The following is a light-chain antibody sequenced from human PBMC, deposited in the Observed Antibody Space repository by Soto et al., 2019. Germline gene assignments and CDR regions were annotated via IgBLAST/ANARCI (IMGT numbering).Light chain of an antibody. CDR2: EVS. Sequence: QSALTQPASVSGSPGQSITISCTGTSSDVGGYNYVSWYQQHPGKAPNLMIYEVSNRPSGVSNRFSGSKSGNTASLTISGLQAEDEADYYCSSYTSSSTTSVVFGGGTKLTVL. CDR1: SSDVGGYNY. J-gene: IGLJ2*01. V-gene: IGLV2-14*01. CDR3: SSYTSSSTTSVV.